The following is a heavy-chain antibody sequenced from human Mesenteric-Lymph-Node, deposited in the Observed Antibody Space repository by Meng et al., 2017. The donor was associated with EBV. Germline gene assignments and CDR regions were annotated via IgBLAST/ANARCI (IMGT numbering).Heavy chain of an antibody. V-gene: IGHV4-28*05. CDR2: IYYSGSI. D-gene: IGHD3-10*01. J-gene: IGHJ6*02. CDR1: GNSIISSNW. Sequence: QVHPHDTGPRPVKPSDPLSLTCAVSGNSIISSNWWGWIRQPPGKGLEWIGYIYYSGSIYYNPSLKSRVTMSVDTSKNQFSLELTSVTAVDTAVYYCARMPIVMVRGVVTKYYGMDVWGQGTTVTVSS. CDR3: ARMPIVMVRGVVTKYYGMDV.